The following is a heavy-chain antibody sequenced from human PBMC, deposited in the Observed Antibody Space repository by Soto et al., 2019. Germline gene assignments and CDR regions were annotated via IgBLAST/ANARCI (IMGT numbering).Heavy chain of an antibody. CDR1: GFTFSSYA. Sequence: GGSLRLSCAASGFTFSSYAMHWVRQAPGKGLEWVAVISYDGSNKYYADSVKGRFTISRDNSKNTLYLQMNSLRAEDTAVYYCARSYGLRITIFGVVTPSYYYYGMDVWGQGTTVTVSS. CDR3: ARSYGLRITIFGVVTPSYYYYGMDV. D-gene: IGHD3-3*01. V-gene: IGHV3-30-3*01. CDR2: ISYDGSNK. J-gene: IGHJ6*02.